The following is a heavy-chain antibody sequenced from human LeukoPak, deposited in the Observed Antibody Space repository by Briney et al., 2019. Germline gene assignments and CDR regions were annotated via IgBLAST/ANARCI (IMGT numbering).Heavy chain of an antibody. CDR2: IYYSGRT. J-gene: IGHJ4*02. D-gene: IGHD6-13*01. V-gene: IGHV4-31*03. CDR3: ARAIAAAGSPADY. CDR1: GGSISSGGYY. Sequence: SETLSLTCTVSGGSISSGGYYWSWIRQHPGKGLERIGYIYYSGRTYYNPSLKSRVTISVNTSKYQFSLKLSSVTAADTAVYYCARAIAAAGSPADYWGQGTLVTVSS.